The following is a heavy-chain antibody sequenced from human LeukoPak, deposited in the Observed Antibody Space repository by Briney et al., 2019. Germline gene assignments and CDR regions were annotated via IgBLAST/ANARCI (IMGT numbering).Heavy chain of an antibody. CDR2: IKQDGSEK. Sequence: PGGSLRLSCAASGFTFSSYWMSWVRQAPGKGLEWVANIKQDGSEKYYVDSVEGRFTISRDNAKNSLYLQMNSLRADDTAVYFCAREPPGGCSSSWYLTSYFHHWGQGTLVTVSS. CDR3: AREPPGGCSSSWYLTSYFHH. V-gene: IGHV3-7*01. D-gene: IGHD6-13*01. CDR1: GFTFSSYW. J-gene: IGHJ1*01.